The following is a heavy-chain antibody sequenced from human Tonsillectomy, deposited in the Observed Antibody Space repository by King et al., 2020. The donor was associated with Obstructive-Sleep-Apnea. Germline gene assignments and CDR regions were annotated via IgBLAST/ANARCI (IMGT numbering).Heavy chain of an antibody. D-gene: IGHD3-16*01. CDR2: IYHSGST. V-gene: IGHV4-38-2*02. J-gene: IGHJ4*02. Sequence: QLQESGPGLVKPSETLSLTCTVSGYSISSDYYWGWIRQPPGKGLEWSATIYHSGSTYYNPSLKSRVTISVDTSKNQFSLRLRSVTAADTAVYYCARVGPSQTDYWGQGTLVTVSS. CDR3: ARVGPSQTDY. CDR1: GYSISSDYY.